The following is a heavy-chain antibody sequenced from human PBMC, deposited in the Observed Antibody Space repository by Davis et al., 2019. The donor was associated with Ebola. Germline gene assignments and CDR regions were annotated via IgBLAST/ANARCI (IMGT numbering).Heavy chain of an antibody. CDR1: GFTFDDYA. D-gene: IGHD3-3*01. CDR3: ARDFWSGYSPFDY. CDR2: INSDGSST. J-gene: IGHJ4*02. V-gene: IGHV3-74*01. Sequence: GESLKISCAASGFTFDDYAMHWVRQAPGKGLVWVSRINSDGSSTSYADSVKGRFTISRDNAKNTLYLQMNSLRAEDTAVYYCARDFWSGYSPFDYWGQGTLVTVSS.